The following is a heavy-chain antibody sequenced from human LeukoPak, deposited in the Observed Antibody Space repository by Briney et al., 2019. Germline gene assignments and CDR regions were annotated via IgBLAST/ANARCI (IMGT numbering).Heavy chain of an antibody. V-gene: IGHV3-7*01. CDR3: ARDGGYCRAGSCYDY. CDR1: GFTFTNYW. CDR2: IRQDGSET. J-gene: IGHJ4*02. Sequence: PGGSLRLSCAASGFTFTNYWMSWVRQAPGKGLEWVASIRQDGSETYYVDSVKGRFTISRDNAKNSLYLQMNSLRAEDTAMYFCARDGGYCRAGSCYDYCGQGTLVTVSS. D-gene: IGHD2-15*01.